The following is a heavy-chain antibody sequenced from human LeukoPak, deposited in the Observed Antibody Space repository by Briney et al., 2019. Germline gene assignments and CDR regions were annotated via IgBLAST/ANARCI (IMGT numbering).Heavy chain of an antibody. Sequence: GGSVKVSCKVSGYTLTELSMHWVRQAPGKGLEWMGGFDPEDGETIYAQKFQGRVTMTEDTSTDTAYMELSSLRSEDTAVYYCATGVVPAAIDAFDIWGQGTMVTVSS. J-gene: IGHJ3*02. CDR2: FDPEDGET. CDR1: GYTLTELS. D-gene: IGHD2-2*01. V-gene: IGHV1-24*01. CDR3: ATGVVPAAIDAFDI.